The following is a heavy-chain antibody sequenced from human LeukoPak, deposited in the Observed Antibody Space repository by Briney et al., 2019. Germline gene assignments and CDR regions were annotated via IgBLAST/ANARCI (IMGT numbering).Heavy chain of an antibody. CDR2: IKKDGSEK. D-gene: IGHD6-13*01. J-gene: IGHJ4*02. CDR3: ARDEGYISPTHFDY. Sequence: PGGSLRLSCAASGFTFSSYWMSWVRQAPGKGLEWVANIKKDGSEKDYVDSVRGRFTISRDNAKNSLYLQMNSLRAEDTAVYYCARDEGYISPTHFDYWGQGTLVTVSS. V-gene: IGHV3-7*01. CDR1: GFTFSSYW.